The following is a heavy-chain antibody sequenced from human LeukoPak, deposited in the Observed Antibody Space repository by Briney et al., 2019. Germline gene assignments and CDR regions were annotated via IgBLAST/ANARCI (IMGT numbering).Heavy chain of an antibody. D-gene: IGHD2-15*01. Sequence: GGSLRLSCAASGFTFSSYAMHWVRQAPGKGLEWVAVISYDGSNKYYADSVKGRFTISRDNSKNTLYLQMNSLRAEDTAVYYCARGGIIVVVVAAYFDYWGQGILVTVSS. J-gene: IGHJ4*02. V-gene: IGHV3-30-3*01. CDR1: GFTFSSYA. CDR2: ISYDGSNK. CDR3: ARGGIIVVVVAAYFDY.